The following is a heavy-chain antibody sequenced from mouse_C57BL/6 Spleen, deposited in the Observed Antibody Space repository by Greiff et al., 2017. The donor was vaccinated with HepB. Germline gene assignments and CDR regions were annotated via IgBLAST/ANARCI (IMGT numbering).Heavy chain of an antibody. CDR1: GFTFSSYT. V-gene: IGHV5-9*01. J-gene: IGHJ2*01. Sequence: EVKLMESGGGLVKPGGSLKLSCAASGFTFSSYTMSWVRQTPEKRLEWVATISGGGGNTYYPDSVKGRFTISRDNAKNTLYLQMSSLRSEDTALYYCARGTVVAFDYWGQGTTLTVSS. D-gene: IGHD1-1*01. CDR3: ARGTVVAFDY. CDR2: ISGGGGNT.